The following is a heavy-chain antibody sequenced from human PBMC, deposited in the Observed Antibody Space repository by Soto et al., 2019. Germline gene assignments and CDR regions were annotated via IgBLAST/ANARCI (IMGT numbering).Heavy chain of an antibody. V-gene: IGHV4-59*08. CDR3: ARLGAQEIDP. Sequence: PSETLSLTCTFSGCSISSYYWNWIRQPPGKGLEWIGYIYYSGSTYYNPSLKSRVTISVDTSKNQFSLKLSSVAAADTAVYYCARLGAQEIDPWGQGTQVTVSS. CDR2: IYYSGST. J-gene: IGHJ5*02. CDR1: GCSISSYY. D-gene: IGHD3-16*01.